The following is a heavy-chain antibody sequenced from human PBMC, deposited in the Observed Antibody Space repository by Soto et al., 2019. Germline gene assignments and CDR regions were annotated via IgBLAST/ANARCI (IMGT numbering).Heavy chain of an antibody. Sequence: GAPVKVSCNASGYTFTSYDINLVRQATGQGLEWMGWMNPNSGNTGYVQKFQGRVTMTRNTAISTAYMELSSLRSEDTAVYYCARSVGGSNVNFDYWGQGILVTVSS. J-gene: IGHJ4*02. CDR2: MNPNSGNT. V-gene: IGHV1-8*01. D-gene: IGHD3-10*01. CDR1: GYTFTSYD. CDR3: ARSVGGSNVNFDY.